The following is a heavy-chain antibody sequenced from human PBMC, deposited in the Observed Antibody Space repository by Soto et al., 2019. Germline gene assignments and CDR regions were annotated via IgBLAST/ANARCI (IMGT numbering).Heavy chain of an antibody. Sequence: QITLKESGPTLVKPTQTLTLTCTFSGFSLSTSGVGVGWIRQPPGKALEWLALIYWDDDKRYSPSLKSRLTITEDTSKTQVVLTMPNMDPVDTATYYCAHRLTYYDSSGFDYWGQGTLVTVSS. V-gene: IGHV2-5*02. J-gene: IGHJ4*02. CDR3: AHRLTYYDSSGFDY. CDR2: IYWDDDK. D-gene: IGHD3-22*01. CDR1: GFSLSTSGVG.